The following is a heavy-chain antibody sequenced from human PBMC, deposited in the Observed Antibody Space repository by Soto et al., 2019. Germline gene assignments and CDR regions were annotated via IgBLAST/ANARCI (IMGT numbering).Heavy chain of an antibody. CDR1: GGSISSGGYY. CDR2: IYYSGST. Sequence: SETLSLTCTVSGGSISSGGYYWSWIRQHPGKGLEWIGYIYYSGSTYYNPSLKSRVTISVDTSKNQFSLKLSSVTAADTAVYYCARDQPGGYITQGYYYGMDVWGQGTTVTVSS. J-gene: IGHJ6*02. V-gene: IGHV4-31*03. CDR3: ARDQPGGYITQGYYYGMDV. D-gene: IGHD5-12*01.